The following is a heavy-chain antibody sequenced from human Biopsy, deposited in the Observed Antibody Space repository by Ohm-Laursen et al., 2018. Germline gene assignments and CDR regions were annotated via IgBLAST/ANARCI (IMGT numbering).Heavy chain of an antibody. J-gene: IGHJ5*02. CDR3: ARTPRDSFWSGSYKRGLWFDP. V-gene: IGHV4-59*01. CDR1: GGSNISYY. D-gene: IGHD3-3*01. Sequence: TLPLTCNVSGGSNISYYWTWIRQPPGKGLEWIGHVYNGGITNYNPSLKSRVTISKDTSKNQFSLQVNSVTAADTAVYYCARTPRDSFWSGSYKRGLWFDPWGQGTLVIVSS. CDR2: VYNGGIT.